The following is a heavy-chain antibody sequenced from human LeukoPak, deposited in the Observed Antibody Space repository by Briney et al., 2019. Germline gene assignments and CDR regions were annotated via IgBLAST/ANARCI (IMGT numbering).Heavy chain of an antibody. CDR3: TRAYTQLGFDP. J-gene: IGHJ5*02. D-gene: IGHD2-2*01. Sequence: GGSLRLSCAASGFTFSSYAMSWVRQAPGKGLEWVGFIRSKAYGGTTEYAASVKGRFTISRDDSKSIAYLQMNSLKTEDTAVYYCTRAYTQLGFDPWGQGTLVTVSS. CDR1: GFTFSSYA. CDR2: IRSKAYGGTT. V-gene: IGHV3-49*04.